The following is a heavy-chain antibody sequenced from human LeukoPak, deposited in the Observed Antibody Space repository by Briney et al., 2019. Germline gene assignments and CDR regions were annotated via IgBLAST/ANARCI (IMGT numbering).Heavy chain of an antibody. CDR1: GGSFSGYY. J-gene: IGHJ4*02. CDR2: INHSGST. CDR3: ARGRLPDTLRYFDWYLDY. D-gene: IGHD3-9*01. V-gene: IGHV4-34*01. Sequence: SETLSLTCAVYGGSFSGYYWSWIRQPPGKGLEWIGEINHSGSTNYNPSLKSRVTISVDTSKNQFSLKLSSVTAADTAVYYCARGRLPDTLRYFDWYLDYWGQGTLVTVSS.